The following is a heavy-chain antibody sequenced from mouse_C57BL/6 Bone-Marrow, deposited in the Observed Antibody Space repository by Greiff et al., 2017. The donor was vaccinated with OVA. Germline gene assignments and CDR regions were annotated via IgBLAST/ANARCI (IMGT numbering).Heavy chain of an antibody. J-gene: IGHJ4*01. CDR1: GYTFTSYW. V-gene: IGHV1-53*01. D-gene: IGHD2-5*01. Sequence: QVQLQQPGTELVKLGASVKLSCKASGYTFTSYWMHWVKQRPGQGLEWIGNINPSNGGTNYNEKFKSKATLTVDKSSSTAYMQLSSLTSEDSAVYYCALLPYSNSAMDYWGQGTSVTVSS. CDR3: ALLPYSNSAMDY. CDR2: INPSNGGT.